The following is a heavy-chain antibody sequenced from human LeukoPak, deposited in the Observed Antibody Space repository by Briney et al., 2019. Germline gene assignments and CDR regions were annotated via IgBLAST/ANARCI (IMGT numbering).Heavy chain of an antibody. CDR3: ARDSPIAAADPNQSWFDP. CDR1: GYTFTSYG. V-gene: IGHV1-18*01. CDR2: ISAYNGNT. D-gene: IGHD6-13*01. J-gene: IGHJ5*02. Sequence: WASVKVSCKASGYTFTSYGISWVRQAPGQGLEWMGWISAYNGNTNYAQKLQGRVTMTTDTSTSTAYMELRSLRSDDTAVYYCARDSPIAAADPNQSWFDPWGQGTLVTVSS.